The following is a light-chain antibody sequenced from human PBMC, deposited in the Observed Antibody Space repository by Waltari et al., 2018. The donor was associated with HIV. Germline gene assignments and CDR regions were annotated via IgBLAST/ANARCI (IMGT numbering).Light chain of an antibody. Sequence: DIQLTQSPSSLSASLGDKVVITCRASQSIRTYVNWYQQKPGRAPNLLIYAASTLQSGVPSRFSGGASGTDFTLTISGLQVEDFATYYCQQSFSRVTFGPGTKVYV. CDR3: QQSFSRVT. V-gene: IGKV1-39*01. CDR2: AAS. J-gene: IGKJ3*01. CDR1: QSIRTY.